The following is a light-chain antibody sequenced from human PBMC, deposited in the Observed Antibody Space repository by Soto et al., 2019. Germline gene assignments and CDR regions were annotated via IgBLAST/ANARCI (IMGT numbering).Light chain of an antibody. CDR2: DAS. V-gene: IGKV1-5*01. J-gene: IGKJ2*01. Sequence: DIQMTQSPSTLSASVGDRVTITCRASQSISGWLAWYQQRPGKAPKLLIYDASKLESGVPPRFSGSGSGTEFTLTISTLQPDDFATYYCQRYDSFSMYTFGQGTKLDIK. CDR3: QRYDSFSMYT. CDR1: QSISGW.